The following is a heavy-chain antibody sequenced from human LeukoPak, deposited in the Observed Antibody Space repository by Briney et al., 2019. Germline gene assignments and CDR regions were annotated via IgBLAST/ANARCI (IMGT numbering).Heavy chain of an antibody. Sequence: PETLSLTCTVSGGSISSYYCSWVRQPPGKGLEWIGYIYYGGSTNYNPPLKSRITISVDTPKNQFSLKLTSVTAADTAVYYCARGPGGSSWSDYWGQGTLVTVSS. CDR2: IYYGGST. CDR1: GGSISSYY. D-gene: IGHD6-13*01. CDR3: ARGPGGSSWSDY. J-gene: IGHJ4*02. V-gene: IGHV4-59*01.